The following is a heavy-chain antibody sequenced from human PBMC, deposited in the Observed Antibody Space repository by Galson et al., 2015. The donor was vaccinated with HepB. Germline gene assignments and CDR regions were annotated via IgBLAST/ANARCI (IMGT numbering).Heavy chain of an antibody. CDR1: GFTFSDYY. CDR3: TFFCSSTSCPYYMDV. CDR2: ISSSSSYT. J-gene: IGHJ6*03. V-gene: IGHV3-11*03. Sequence: SLRLSCAASGFTFSDYYMSWLRQAPGKGLEWVSYISSSSSYTNYAGSVKGRFTISRDNAKNSLYLQMNSLKTEDTAVYYCTFFCSSTSCPYYMDVWGKGTTVTVSS. D-gene: IGHD2-2*01.